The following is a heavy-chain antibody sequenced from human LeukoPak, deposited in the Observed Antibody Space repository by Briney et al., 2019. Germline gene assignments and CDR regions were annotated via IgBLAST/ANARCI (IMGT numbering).Heavy chain of an antibody. Sequence: RGESLKISCKGSGYSFTTYWIGWVRQMPGKGLEWMGIIYPGDSDTRYSPSFQGQVTISADKSISTAYLQWSSLKASDTAIYYCASPVAIAARRRGPWDAFDIWGQGTMVTVSS. D-gene: IGHD6-6*01. CDR1: GYSFTTYW. V-gene: IGHV5-51*01. J-gene: IGHJ3*02. CDR2: IYPGDSDT. CDR3: ASPVAIAARRRGPWDAFDI.